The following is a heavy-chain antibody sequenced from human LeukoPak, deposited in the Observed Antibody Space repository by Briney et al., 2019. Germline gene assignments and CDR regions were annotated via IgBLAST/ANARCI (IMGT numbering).Heavy chain of an antibody. CDR1: GYTFTSYG. CDR2: INPNSGGT. Sequence: ASVKVSCKASGYTFTSYGISWVRQAPGQGLEWMGWINPNSGGTNYAQKFQGRVTMTRDTSISTAYMELSRLRSDDTAVYYCARDSIVVVPAFRFDPWGQGTLVTVSS. J-gene: IGHJ5*02. D-gene: IGHD2-2*01. CDR3: ARDSIVVVPAFRFDP. V-gene: IGHV1-2*02.